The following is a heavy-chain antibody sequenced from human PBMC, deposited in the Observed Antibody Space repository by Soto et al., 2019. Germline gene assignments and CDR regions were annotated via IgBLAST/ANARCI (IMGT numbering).Heavy chain of an antibody. CDR1: GGSFSGYY. J-gene: IGHJ4*02. CDR3: ARGKGYSSSWYYFDY. D-gene: IGHD6-13*01. Sequence: SETLSLTCAVYGGSFSGYYWSWIRQPPGKGLEWIGEINHSGSTNYNPSLKSRVTISVDTSKNQFSLKLSSVTAADTAVYYCARGKGYSSSWYYFDYWGQGTLVTVSS. CDR2: INHSGST. V-gene: IGHV4-34*01.